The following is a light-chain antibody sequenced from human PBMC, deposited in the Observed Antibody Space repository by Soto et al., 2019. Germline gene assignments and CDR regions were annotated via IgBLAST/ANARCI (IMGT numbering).Light chain of an antibody. CDR3: QRYGNSPPFT. CDR2: GAS. Sequence: EIVLTQSPGTLSLSPGERATLSCRASQRVSSSYLAWYQQKPGQAPRLLIYGASSRATGIPDRFSGSGSGTDFSLTISSLEPEDVAVYFCQRYGNSPPFTFGQGTKVEI. J-gene: IGKJ2*01. CDR1: QRVSSSY. V-gene: IGKV3-20*01.